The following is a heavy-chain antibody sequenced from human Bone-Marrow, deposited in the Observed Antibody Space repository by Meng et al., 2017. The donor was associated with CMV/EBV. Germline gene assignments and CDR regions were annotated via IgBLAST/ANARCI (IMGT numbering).Heavy chain of an antibody. CDR3: AERGGGY. V-gene: IGHV4-59*01. J-gene: IGHJ4*02. Sequence: PQQPGPGLVKPPEPLSLPGRVSGVPISTYYWSWNRQTPGKGLEWIASIHYTGRADYSPSLKSRVTVSVDTSDSQLSLKLSAVTTADTAMYYCAERGGGYWGQGILVTVSS. D-gene: IGHD1-1*01. CDR1: GVPISTYY. CDR2: IHYTGRA.